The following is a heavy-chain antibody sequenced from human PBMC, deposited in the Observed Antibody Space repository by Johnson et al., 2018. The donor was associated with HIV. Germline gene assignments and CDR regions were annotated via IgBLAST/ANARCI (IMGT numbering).Heavy chain of an antibody. CDR3: ARLRAEAQFDAFDI. Sequence: QVQLVESGGGVVQPGRSLRLSCAASGFTFSSYPMHWVRQAPGKGLEWVSGVSWNSDTIAYADSVKGRFTISRDDSKNTLYLQMSSLRVEDTAVYYCARLRAEAQFDAFDIWGQGTMVTVSS. CDR1: GFTFSSYP. J-gene: IGHJ3*02. CDR2: VSWNSDTI. D-gene: IGHD2-8*01. V-gene: IGHV3-NL1*01.